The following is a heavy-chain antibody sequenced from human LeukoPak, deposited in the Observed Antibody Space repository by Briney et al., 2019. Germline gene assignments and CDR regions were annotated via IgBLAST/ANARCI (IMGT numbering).Heavy chain of an antibody. CDR3: ARERWLQVTYYFDY. V-gene: IGHV3-7*01. CDR1: GFTFSSYW. CDR2: IKQDGSEK. J-gene: IGHJ4*02. D-gene: IGHD5-24*01. Sequence: GALRLSCAASGFTFSSYWMSWVRQAPGKGLEWVANIKQDGSEKYYVDSVKGRFTISRDNAKNSLYLQMNSLRAEDTAVYYCARERWLQVTYYFDYWGQGTLVTVSS.